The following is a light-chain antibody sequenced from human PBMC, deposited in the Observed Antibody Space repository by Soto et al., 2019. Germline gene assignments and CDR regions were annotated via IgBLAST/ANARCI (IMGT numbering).Light chain of an antibody. CDR2: AAS. J-gene: IGKJ1*01. Sequence: IQMTQSPFSLSASVGDRVTITCRASQSISSSLNWYQQKPGKAPKLLIYAASSLQSGVPSRFSGSGSGTDYTLTIRSLQPEDFATYYCQQSYSSPTTFGQGTKVETK. CDR3: QQSYSSPTT. CDR1: QSISSS. V-gene: IGKV1-39*01.